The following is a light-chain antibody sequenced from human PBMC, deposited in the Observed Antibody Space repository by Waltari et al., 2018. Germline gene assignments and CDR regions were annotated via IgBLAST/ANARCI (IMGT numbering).Light chain of an antibody. CDR1: NSHSGSNT. V-gene: IGLV1-44*01. CDR2: YNN. Sequence: HSVMTQPPSASGTPGQRVTIPCSGSNSHSGSNTVNWYQQLPGAAPKLLIYYNNQRPSGVPDRFSGSKSGTSASLAISGLQSEDEADYYCEAWDDSLNGQVFGGGTKLTVL. CDR3: EAWDDSLNGQV. J-gene: IGLJ3*02.